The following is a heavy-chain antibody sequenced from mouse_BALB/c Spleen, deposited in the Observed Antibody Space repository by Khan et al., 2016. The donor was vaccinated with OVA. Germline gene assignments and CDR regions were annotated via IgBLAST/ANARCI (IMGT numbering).Heavy chain of an antibody. Sequence: EVQLQESGPELVKPGASVKISCRASGYKFTDYILDWVKQSHGKSLEWIGYIFPNNGDSDYNQKFKTRATLNVDISSSTAYMELRSLTSEDSAIYYCVRSGYGSFAYWGQGTLVTVSA. CDR3: VRSGYGSFAY. J-gene: IGHJ3*01. V-gene: IGHV1S29*02. D-gene: IGHD1-2*01. CDR1: GYKFTDYI. CDR2: IFPNNGDS.